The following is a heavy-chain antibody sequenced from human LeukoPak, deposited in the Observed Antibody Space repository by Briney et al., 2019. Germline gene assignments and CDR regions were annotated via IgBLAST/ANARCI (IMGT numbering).Heavy chain of an antibody. D-gene: IGHD5-12*01. Sequence: PSETLSLTCAVSGGSINRNDYYWTWIRQPAGRGLEWIGRIYTRGTTNYNPSLKSRVTISVDTSKNQFSLKLNSVTAADTAIYYCARVFGGNDFNYYYYYMDVWGKGTTVTISS. CDR1: GGSINRNDYY. V-gene: IGHV4-61*02. CDR2: IYTRGTT. CDR3: ARVFGGNDFNYYYYYMDV. J-gene: IGHJ6*03.